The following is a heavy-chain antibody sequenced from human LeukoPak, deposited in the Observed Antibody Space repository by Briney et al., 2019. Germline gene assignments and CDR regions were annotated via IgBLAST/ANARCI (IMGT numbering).Heavy chain of an antibody. CDR1: GFTFSSYA. CDR2: ISYDGSNK. V-gene: IGHV3-30*04. Sequence: GRSLRLSCAASGFTFSSYAMHWVRQAPGKGLEWAAVISYDGSNKYYADSVKGRFTISRDNSKNTLYLQMNSLRAEDTAVYYCARARGYSYGIDAFDIWGQGTMVTVSS. J-gene: IGHJ3*02. D-gene: IGHD5-18*01. CDR3: ARARGYSYGIDAFDI.